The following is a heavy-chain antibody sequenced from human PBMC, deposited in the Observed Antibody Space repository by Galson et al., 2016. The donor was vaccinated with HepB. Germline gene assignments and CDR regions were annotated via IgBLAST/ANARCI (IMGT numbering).Heavy chain of an antibody. CDR2: IKQDGGEK. J-gene: IGHJ4*02. Sequence: SLRLSCAASGFMFSHYWMSWVRQAPGKGLEWVALIKQDGGEKNYLDTVNGRFTISRDNTETSLFLKMDSLRAENSAVYYCAGVDGSFAYWGQGTLVTVSS. CDR3: AGVDGSFAY. D-gene: IGHD1-26*01. V-gene: IGHV3-7*03. CDR1: GFMFSHYW.